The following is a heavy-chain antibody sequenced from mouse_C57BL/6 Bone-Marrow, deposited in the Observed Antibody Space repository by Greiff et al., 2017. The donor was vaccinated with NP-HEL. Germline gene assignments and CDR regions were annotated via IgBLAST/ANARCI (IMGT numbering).Heavy chain of an antibody. D-gene: IGHD1-1*01. V-gene: IGHV5-15*01. CDR1: GFTFSDYG. CDR3: ARPLYYGSSGSIAMDY. J-gene: IGHJ4*01. CDR2: ISNLAYSI. Sequence: EVKVVESGGGLVQPGGSLKLSCAASGFTFSDYGMAWVRQAPRKGPEWVAFISNLAYSIYYADTVTGRFTISRENAENTLYLEMSSLRSEDTAMYYCARPLYYGSSGSIAMDYWGQGTSVTVSS.